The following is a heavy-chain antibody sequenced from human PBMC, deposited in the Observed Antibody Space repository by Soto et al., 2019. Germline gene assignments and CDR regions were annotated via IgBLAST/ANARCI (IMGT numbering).Heavy chain of an antibody. J-gene: IGHJ4*02. CDR2: IWYDGSNK. V-gene: IGHV3-33*01. D-gene: IGHD6-19*01. CDR3: ARLTTSSGWYGFDY. CDR1: GFTFSSYG. Sequence: QVHLVESGGGVVQPGRSLRLSCAASGFTFSSYGMHWVRQAPGKGLEWVAVIWYDGSNKYYADSVKGRFTISRDNSKNRLYLQMNSLRAEDTAVYDCARLTTSSGWYGFDYWGQGTLITVSS.